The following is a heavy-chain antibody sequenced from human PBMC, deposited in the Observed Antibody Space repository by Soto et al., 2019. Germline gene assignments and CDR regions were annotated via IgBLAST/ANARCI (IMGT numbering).Heavy chain of an antibody. J-gene: IGHJ3*02. D-gene: IGHD3-3*01. CDR3: AKDYPARFRGAFDI. CDR2: IWYDGSNK. CDR1: GFTFSSYG. Sequence: PGGSLRLSCAASGFTFSSYGMHWVRQAPGKGLEWVAVIWYDGSNKYYADSVKGRFTISRDNSKNTLYLQMNSLRAEDTAVYYCAKDYPARFRGAFDIWGQGTMVTVSS. V-gene: IGHV3-30*02.